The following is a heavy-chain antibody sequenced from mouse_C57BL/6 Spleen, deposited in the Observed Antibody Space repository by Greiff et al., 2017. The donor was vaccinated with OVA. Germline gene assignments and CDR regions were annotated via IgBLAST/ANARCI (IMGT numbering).Heavy chain of an antibody. Sequence: EVQLVESGGGLVKPGGSLKLSCAASGFTFSSYTMSWVRQTPEKRLEWVATISGGGGNTYYPDSVKGRFTISRDNAKNTLYLQMSSLRSEDTALYYCARYGNGYYFDYWGQGTTLTVSS. CDR2: ISGGGGNT. CDR1: GFTFSSYT. D-gene: IGHD2-10*02. CDR3: ARYGNGYYFDY. V-gene: IGHV5-9*01. J-gene: IGHJ2*01.